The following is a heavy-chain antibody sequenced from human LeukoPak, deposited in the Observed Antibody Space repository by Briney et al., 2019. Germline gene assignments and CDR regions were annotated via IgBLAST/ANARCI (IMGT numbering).Heavy chain of an antibody. CDR3: ARDPTGITFGGVIVRRYCFDY. Sequence: PSETLSLTCAVYGGSSSGYSWSWIRQPPGKGLEWVGEINHSGSTNYNPSLKSRVTISVDTSKNQFSLKLSSVTAADTAVYYCARDPTGITFGGVIVRRYCFDYWGQGTLVTVSS. V-gene: IGHV4-34*01. CDR1: GGSSSGYS. J-gene: IGHJ4*02. D-gene: IGHD3-16*02. CDR2: INHSGST.